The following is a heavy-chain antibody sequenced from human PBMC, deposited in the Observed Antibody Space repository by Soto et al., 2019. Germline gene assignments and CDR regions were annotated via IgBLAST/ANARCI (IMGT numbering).Heavy chain of an antibody. CDR3: AKLGPYGSESYSFRYNWIVP. V-gene: IGHV3-53*01. J-gene: IGHJ5*02. CDR2: IYSGGTT. CDR1: GFSVSSSH. Sequence: GGSLRLSCAASGFSVSSSHMIWVRQAPGKGLEWVSVIYSGGTTYYAVSVKGRFTISRDKSKNTVNLQMDSLSTEDTAVYHCAKLGPYGSESYSFRYNWIVPWSQGT. D-gene: IGHD3-10*01.